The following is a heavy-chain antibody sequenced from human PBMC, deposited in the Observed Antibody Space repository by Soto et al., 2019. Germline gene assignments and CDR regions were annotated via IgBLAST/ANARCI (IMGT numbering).Heavy chain of an antibody. CDR1: GGSISSSTYY. Sequence: PSETLSLTCTVSGGSISSSTYYWGWIRQPPGKGLEWIGSIDYRGSTYYNASLKSRVTISVDTSKNQFSLELSSVTAADAAIYYCATMYGGNSSAFDPWGQGTPVTVSS. D-gene: IGHD2-21*02. CDR3: ATMYGGNSSAFDP. J-gene: IGHJ5*02. CDR2: IDYRGST. V-gene: IGHV4-39*01.